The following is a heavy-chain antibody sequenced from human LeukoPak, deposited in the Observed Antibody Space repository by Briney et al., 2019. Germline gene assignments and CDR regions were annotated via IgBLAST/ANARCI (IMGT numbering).Heavy chain of an antibody. J-gene: IGHJ4*02. V-gene: IGHV3-7*01. CDR2: IKQDGSEK. CDR1: GFTFSSYS. Sequence: PGGSLRLSCAASGFTFSSYSMNWVRQAPGKGLEWVANIKQDGSEKYYVDSVKDRFTISRDNAKNSLYLQMNSLRAEDAAVYYCTRENWYIDYWGQGNLVTVSS. CDR3: TRENWYIDY.